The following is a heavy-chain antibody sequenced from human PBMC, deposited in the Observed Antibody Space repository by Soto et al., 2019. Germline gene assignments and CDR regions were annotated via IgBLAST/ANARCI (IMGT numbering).Heavy chain of an antibody. J-gene: IGHJ5*02. Sequence: SLRLSCTGSRFTFSSYAMHWVRLAPGKGLEWVAVVSYDGSIENYADSVRGRFTISRDNSKNTVFLQMNSLRVEDTAVYYCAKDLYYYDFSLDDSWGQGTLVTVSS. V-gene: IGHV3-30*04. CDR1: RFTFSSYA. CDR2: VSYDGSIE. D-gene: IGHD3-16*01. CDR3: AKDLYYYDFSLDDS.